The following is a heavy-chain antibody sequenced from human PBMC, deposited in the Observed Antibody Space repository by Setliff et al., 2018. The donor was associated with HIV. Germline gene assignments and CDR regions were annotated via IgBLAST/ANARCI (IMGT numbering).Heavy chain of an antibody. D-gene: IGHD2-2*01. CDR1: GYTFSDYG. Sequence: ASVKVSCKASGYTFSDYGISWVRQAPGQGPEWVGWISAYTGNRNYTQKLQGRVIMTTQRSTSTAYMELRSLRSDDTAVHYCARDRPGMDCTTTSCYAPFDYWGQGIPVTVSS. J-gene: IGHJ4*02. CDR3: ARDRPGMDCTTTSCYAPFDY. CDR2: ISAYTGNR. V-gene: IGHV1-18*01.